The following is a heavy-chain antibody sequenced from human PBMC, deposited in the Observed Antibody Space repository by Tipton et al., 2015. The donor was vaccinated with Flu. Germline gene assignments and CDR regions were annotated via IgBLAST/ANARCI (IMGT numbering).Heavy chain of an antibody. CDR1: GYSFTSYW. D-gene: IGHD5-12*01. CDR2: IYPGDSDT. CDR3: ARLGYRSDYDSGYFDY. Sequence: QLVQSGTEVKKPGESLKISCKSSGYSFTSYWIGWVRQMPGKGLEWMGIIYPGDSDTRHSPSFQGQVTISADKSISTAYLQWSSLKASDTAMYYCARLGYRSDYDSGYFDYWGQGTLVTVSS. J-gene: IGHJ4*02. V-gene: IGHV5-51*03.